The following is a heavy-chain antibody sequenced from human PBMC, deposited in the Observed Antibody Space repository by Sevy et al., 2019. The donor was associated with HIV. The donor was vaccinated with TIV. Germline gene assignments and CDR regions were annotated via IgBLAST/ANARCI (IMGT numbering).Heavy chain of an antibody. CDR3: ARDKRRTGIQLWFGYYGMDV. Sequence: GGSLRLSCAASGFTFSSYAMRWVRQAPGKGLEWVAVISYDGSNKYYADSVKGRFTISRDNSKNTLYLQRNSLRAEDTAVYYCARDKRRTGIQLWFGYYGMDVWGQRTTVTVSS. V-gene: IGHV3-30*04. D-gene: IGHD5-18*01. CDR1: GFTFSSYA. CDR2: ISYDGSNK. J-gene: IGHJ6*02.